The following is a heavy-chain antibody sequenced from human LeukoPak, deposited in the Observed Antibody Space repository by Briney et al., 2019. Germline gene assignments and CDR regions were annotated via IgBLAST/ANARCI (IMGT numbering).Heavy chain of an antibody. CDR2: IYTSGST. V-gene: IGHV4-61*02. CDR3: ARAVDTAMGYYYYYYMDV. CDR1: GGSISSGRYY. J-gene: IGHJ6*03. Sequence: SQTLSLTCTVSGGSISSGRYYWSWIRQPAGKGLEWIGRIYTSGSTNYNPSLKSRVTISVDTSKNQFSLKLSSVTAADTAVYYCARAVDTAMGYYYYYYMDVWGKGTTVTVSS. D-gene: IGHD5-18*01.